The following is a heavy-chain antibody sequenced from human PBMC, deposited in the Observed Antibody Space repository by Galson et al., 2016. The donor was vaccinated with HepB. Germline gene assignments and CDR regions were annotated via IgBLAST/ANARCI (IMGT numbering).Heavy chain of an antibody. D-gene: IGHD2-8*01. J-gene: IGHJ6*04. Sequence: PALVKPTQTLTLTCTLSGFSLSTRGVGVGWIRQPPGKTLEWLALIYWSDDKRYSPSLKTRLTLTKDTSKNHVVLTMTNMDPVGTATYYCAHGLFAMGASYGMDVWGKGTTVTVSS. V-gene: IGHV2-5*01. CDR3: AHGLFAMGASYGMDV. CDR1: GFSLSTRGVG. CDR2: IYWSDDK.